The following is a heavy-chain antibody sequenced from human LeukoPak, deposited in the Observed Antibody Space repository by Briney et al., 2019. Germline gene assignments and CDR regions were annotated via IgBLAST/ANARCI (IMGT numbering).Heavy chain of an antibody. D-gene: IGHD6-19*01. V-gene: IGHV4-34*01. CDR2: INHSGST. CDR1: GGSISSYY. Sequence: SETLSLTCTVSGGSISSYYWSWIRQPPGKGLEWIGEINHSGSTNYNPSLKSRVTLSVDTSKNQFSLKLRSVTAADTAVYYCARASGAVWYFALWGRGTLVSVSS. J-gene: IGHJ2*01. CDR3: ARASGAVWYFAL.